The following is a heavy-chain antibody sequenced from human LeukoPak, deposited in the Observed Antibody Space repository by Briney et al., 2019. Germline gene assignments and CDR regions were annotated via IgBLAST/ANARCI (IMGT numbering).Heavy chain of an antibody. CDR2: INPNSGGT. CDR1: GYTFTDYY. Sequence: ASVKVSCKASGYTFTDYYMHWVRQAPGQGLEWVGWINPNSGGTNYEKRFQGRVTMTWDTSISTAYMELNRLRSDDTAVYYCARVYYDILTGSRRFDCWGQGSLVTVSS. D-gene: IGHD3-9*01. CDR3: ARVYYDILTGSRRFDC. V-gene: IGHV1-2*02. J-gene: IGHJ4*02.